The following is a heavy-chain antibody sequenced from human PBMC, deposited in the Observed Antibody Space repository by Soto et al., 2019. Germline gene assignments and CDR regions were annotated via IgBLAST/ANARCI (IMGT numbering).Heavy chain of an antibody. D-gene: IGHD2-21*01. CDR2: IYYSGST. J-gene: IGHJ5*02. CDR3: ARHWDFDYGGADWFDP. V-gene: IGHV4-59*01. Sequence: SETLSLTCTVSGGSISSYYWSWIRQPPGTGLEWIGYIYYSGSTNYNPSLKSRVTISVDTSKNQFSLKLSSVTAADTAVYYCARHWDFDYGGADWFDPWGHGTLVTVS. CDR1: GGSISSYY.